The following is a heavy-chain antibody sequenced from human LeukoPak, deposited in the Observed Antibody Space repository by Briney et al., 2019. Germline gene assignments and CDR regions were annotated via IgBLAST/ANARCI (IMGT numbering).Heavy chain of an antibody. CDR2: INPNSGGT. D-gene: IGHD1-26*01. V-gene: IGHV1-2*02. J-gene: IGHJ4*02. CDR1: GYTLTGYY. CDR3: ARDGVGANYYFDY. Sequence: ASVKVSCKASGYTLTGYYMHWVRQAPGQGLEWMGWINPNSGGTNYAQKFQGRVTMTRDTSISTAYMELSRLRSDDTAVYYCARDGVGANYYFDYWGQGTLVTVSS.